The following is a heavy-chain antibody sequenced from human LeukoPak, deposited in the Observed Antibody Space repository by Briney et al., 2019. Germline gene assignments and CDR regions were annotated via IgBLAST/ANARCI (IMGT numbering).Heavy chain of an antibody. V-gene: IGHV4-59*08. D-gene: IGHD1-1*01. J-gene: IGHJ4*02. CDR3: ARRTTGTGPFDY. CDR1: GDSISSYY. CDR2: IHYSGST. Sequence: SETLSLTCTVSGDSISSYYWSWIRQPPGKRLEWIGYIHYSGSTNYNPSLKSRVTISVDTSKNQFSLKLSSVTAADTAVYYCARRTTGTGPFDYWGQGTLVTVSS.